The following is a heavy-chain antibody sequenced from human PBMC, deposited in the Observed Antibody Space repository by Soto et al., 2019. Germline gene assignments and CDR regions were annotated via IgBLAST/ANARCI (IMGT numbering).Heavy chain of an antibody. CDR2: INHSGST. V-gene: IGHV4-34*01. CDR1: GGSFSGYY. Sequence: SETLSLTCAVYGGSFSGYYWSWIRQPPGKGLEWIGEINHSGSTNYNPSLKSRVTISVDTSKNQFSLKLSSVTAADTAVYYCARLRPVVYNYYYYGMDVWGQGTTVTVSS. D-gene: IGHD2-21*01. J-gene: IGHJ6*02. CDR3: ARLRPVVYNYYYYGMDV.